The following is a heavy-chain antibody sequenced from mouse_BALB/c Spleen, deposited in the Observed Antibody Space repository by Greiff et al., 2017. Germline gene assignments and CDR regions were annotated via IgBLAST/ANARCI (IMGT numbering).Heavy chain of an antibody. CDR3: ARATGTYAMDY. D-gene: IGHD3-3*01. CDR1: GFTFSDYG. J-gene: IGHJ4*01. Sequence: DVQLVESGGGLVQPGGSRKLSCAASGFTFSDYGMAWVRQAPGKGPEWVAFISNLAYSIYYADTVTGRFTISRENAKNTLYLEMSSLRSEDTAMYYCARATGTYAMDYWGQGTSVTVSS. V-gene: IGHV5-15*02. CDR2: ISNLAYSI.